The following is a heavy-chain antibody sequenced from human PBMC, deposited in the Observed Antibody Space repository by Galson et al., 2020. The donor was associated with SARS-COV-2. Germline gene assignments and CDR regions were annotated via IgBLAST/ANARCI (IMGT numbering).Heavy chain of an antibody. Sequence: SQASETLSLTCAVYGGSFSGYYWSWIRQPPGKGLEWIGEINHSASTNYNPSLKSRVPISVDTSKNQFSLKLSSVTAADTAVYYCARENQAATFDYWGQGTLVTVSS. CDR2: INHSAST. D-gene: IGHD2-15*01. J-gene: IGHJ4*02. CDR3: ARENQAATFDY. CDR1: GGSFSGYY. V-gene: IGHV4-34*01.